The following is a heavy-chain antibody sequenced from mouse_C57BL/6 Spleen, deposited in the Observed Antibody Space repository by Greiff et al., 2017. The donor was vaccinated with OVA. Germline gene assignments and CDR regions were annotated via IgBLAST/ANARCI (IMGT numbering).Heavy chain of an antibody. V-gene: IGHV1-26*01. CDR1: GYTFTDYY. CDR2: INPNNGGT. D-gene: IGHD1-1*01. Sequence: VQLQQSGPELVKPGASVKISCKASGYTFTDYYMNWVKQSHGKSLEWIGDINPNNGGTSYNQKFKGKATLTVDKSSSTAYMELRSLTSEDSAVYYCARIITTVVAPYAMDYWGQGTSVTVSS. CDR3: ARIITTVVAPYAMDY. J-gene: IGHJ4*01.